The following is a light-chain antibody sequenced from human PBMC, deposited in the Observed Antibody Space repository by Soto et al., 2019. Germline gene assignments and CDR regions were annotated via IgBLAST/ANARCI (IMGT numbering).Light chain of an antibody. CDR1: QDVSSY. Sequence: EVVLTQSPATLSLSPGERVTLSCRASQDVSSYLAWYQKKPGQAPRLLIYDASDKATGIPARFSGSGSGTDFTLTISSLEPEDFAVYFCQQRSNWPLTFGGGTKVEIK. V-gene: IGKV3-11*01. J-gene: IGKJ4*01. CDR3: QQRSNWPLT. CDR2: DAS.